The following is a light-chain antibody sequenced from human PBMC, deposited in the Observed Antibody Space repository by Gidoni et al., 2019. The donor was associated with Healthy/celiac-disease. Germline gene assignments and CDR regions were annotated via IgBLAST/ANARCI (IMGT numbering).Light chain of an antibody. CDR2: AAS. Sequence: ELVLTQSPATLSLSPGERATISCRASQSVSNYLAWYQQKPGQAPRLLIYAASNRATGIPARFSGSGSGTDFTLTISSLEPEDFAVYYCQQRSNWAFGGGTKVEIK. J-gene: IGKJ4*01. CDR3: QQRSNWA. CDR1: QSVSNY. V-gene: IGKV3-11*01.